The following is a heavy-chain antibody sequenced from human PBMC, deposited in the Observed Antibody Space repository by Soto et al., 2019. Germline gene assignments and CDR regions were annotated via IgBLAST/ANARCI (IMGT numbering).Heavy chain of an antibody. J-gene: IGHJ6*02. Sequence: QVQLQESGPGLVKPSETLSLTCTVSGGSITNYYCSWFRQPPGKGLEWIGYINYDGYSAYNLSLKRRVPLSMDASQTPLSLMLESVTATGSAVYYCARHGFGPLHGLVDVWGPGTTVIVSS. CDR1: GGSITNYY. D-gene: IGHD3-10*01. CDR3: ARHGFGPLHGLVDV. V-gene: IGHV4-59*08. CDR2: INYDGYS.